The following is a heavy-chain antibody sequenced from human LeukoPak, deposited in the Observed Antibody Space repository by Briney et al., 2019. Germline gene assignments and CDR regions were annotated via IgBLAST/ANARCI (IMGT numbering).Heavy chain of an antibody. V-gene: IGHV3-13*01. CDR1: GFTFSSYD. Sequence: GGFLRLSCAASGFTFSSYDMHWVRQATGKGLEWVSAIGTAGDTYYPGSVKGRFTISRENAKNSLYLQMNSLRAGGTAVYYCARDRAGTLDYWGQGTLVTVSS. CDR3: ARDRAGTLDY. D-gene: IGHD1-1*01. CDR2: IGTAGDT. J-gene: IGHJ4*02.